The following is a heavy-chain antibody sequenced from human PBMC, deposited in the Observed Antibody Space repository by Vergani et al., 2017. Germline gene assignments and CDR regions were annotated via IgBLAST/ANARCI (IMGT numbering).Heavy chain of an antibody. Sequence: QVQLVQSGAEVKKPGSSVKVSCKASGGTFSSYAISWVRQAPGQGLEWMGRIIPILGIANYAQKFQGRVTSTADKSTSTAYMELSSLRSEDTAVYYCAPTSSSGWYLDYWGQGTLVTVSS. D-gene: IGHD6-19*01. CDR3: APTSSSGWYLDY. CDR2: IIPILGIA. V-gene: IGHV1-69*04. CDR1: GGTFSSYA. J-gene: IGHJ4*02.